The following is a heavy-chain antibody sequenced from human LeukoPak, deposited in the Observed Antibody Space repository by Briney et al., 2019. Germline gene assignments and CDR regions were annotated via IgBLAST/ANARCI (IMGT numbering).Heavy chain of an antibody. CDR1: GFTVSSNY. V-gene: IGHV3-23*01. J-gene: IGHJ1*01. CDR2: ICGSGGTT. D-gene: IGHD6-13*01. Sequence: GGSLRLSCAASGFTVSSNYMSWVRQAPGKGLEWVSVICGSGGTTYYADSVKGRFTISRDNSTNTLFLQMNSLGAADTAAYFCAKGSSSSCYGNLEHWGQGTPVTVSS. CDR3: AKGSSSSCYGNLEH.